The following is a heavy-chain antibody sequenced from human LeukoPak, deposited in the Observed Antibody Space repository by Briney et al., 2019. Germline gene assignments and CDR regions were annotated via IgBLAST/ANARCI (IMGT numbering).Heavy chain of an antibody. V-gene: IGHV4-59*01. Sequence: SETLSLTCTISGGSISDYYWTWIRQPPGKGLEWIGYIYHIGSTNYSPSLKSRVTISLDTSKNQFSLRLRSVTAADTAVYYCARAETQYYDFWSGYHNWFDPWGQGTLVTVSS. J-gene: IGHJ5*02. CDR1: GGSISDYY. CDR2: IYHIGST. CDR3: ARAETQYYDFWSGYHNWFDP. D-gene: IGHD3-3*01.